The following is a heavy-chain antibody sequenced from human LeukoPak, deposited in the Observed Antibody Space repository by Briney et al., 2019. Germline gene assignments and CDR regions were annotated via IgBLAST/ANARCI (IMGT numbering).Heavy chain of an antibody. CDR3: AKARGGFQDTGYFDL. Sequence: GGSLRLSCAASGFTFSSYAMHWVRQAPGKGLEWVAFIRYDGSNKYYADSVKGRFTISRDNSKNTLYLQMNSLRAEDTAVYYCAKARGGFQDTGYFDLWGRGTLVTVSS. CDR1: GFTFSSYA. V-gene: IGHV3-30*02. J-gene: IGHJ2*01. D-gene: IGHD3-16*01. CDR2: IRYDGSNK.